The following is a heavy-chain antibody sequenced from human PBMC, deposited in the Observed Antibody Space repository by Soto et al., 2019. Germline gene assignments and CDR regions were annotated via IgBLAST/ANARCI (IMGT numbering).Heavy chain of an antibody. D-gene: IGHD6-19*01. Sequence: QITLKESGPTLVKPTQTLTLTCTFSGFSLTSPAVGVNWIRQPPGKALEWLALIYWDDDKQYSPSLKSRRTISKDTAKYQVVLTMTNRDPVHTATYYCAHGSGWLSDYWGQGTLVTVSS. J-gene: IGHJ4*02. CDR2: IYWDDDK. V-gene: IGHV2-5*02. CDR3: AHGSGWLSDY. CDR1: GFSLTSPAVG.